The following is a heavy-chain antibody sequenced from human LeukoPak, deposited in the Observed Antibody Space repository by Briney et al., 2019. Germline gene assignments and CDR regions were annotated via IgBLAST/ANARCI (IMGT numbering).Heavy chain of an antibody. J-gene: IGHJ4*02. CDR3: ARSTAALVMIFDY. CDR2: IDYCGST. Sequence: SETLSLTCAVSGGSISGYYWSWIRQPPGKGLEWIGYIDYCGSTNYTPSLKSRVTISVHTSKNQFSLKLSAVTAADTAVYYCARSTAALVMIFDYWGQGTLVTVSS. V-gene: IGHV4-59*01. D-gene: IGHD6-6*01. CDR1: GGSISGYY.